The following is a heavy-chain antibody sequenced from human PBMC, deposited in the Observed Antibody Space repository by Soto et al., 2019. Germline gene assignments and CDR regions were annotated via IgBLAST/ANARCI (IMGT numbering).Heavy chain of an antibody. D-gene: IGHD3-9*01. CDR3: ATGCYYDILTGYYNRPWFDP. CDR1: GYTLTELS. CDR2: FDPEDGET. V-gene: IGHV1-24*01. J-gene: IGHJ5*02. Sequence: VKVSCKVSGYTLTELSMHWVRQAPGKGLEWMGGFDPEDGETIYAQKFQGRVTMTEDTSTDTAYMELSSLRSEDTAVYYCATGCYYDILTGYYNRPWFDPWGQGTLVTVSS.